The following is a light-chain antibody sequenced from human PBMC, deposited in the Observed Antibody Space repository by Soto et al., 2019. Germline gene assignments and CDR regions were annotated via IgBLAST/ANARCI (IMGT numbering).Light chain of an antibody. CDR2: EVS. J-gene: IGLJ2*01. Sequence: QAVVTQPASVSGSPGQSITISCYGSSSDVGGYNYVSWFQHLPGTAPKLLIYEVSNRPSGVSTRFSGSKFVNTASLTISGLQAEDEAFYYCSSYTSSSTFLLFGGGTKLTVL. CDR1: SSDVGGYNY. V-gene: IGLV2-14*01. CDR3: SSYTSSSTFLL.